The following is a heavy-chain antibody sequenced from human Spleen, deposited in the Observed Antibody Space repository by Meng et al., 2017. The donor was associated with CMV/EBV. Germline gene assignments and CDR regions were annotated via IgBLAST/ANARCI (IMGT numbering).Heavy chain of an antibody. V-gene: IGHV3-23*01. Sequence: GESLKISCAASGLTFSTYAMNWVRQPPGKGLEWVSAISGSGYSTFYGDSVKGRFTISGDNSKNTVYLQMYSLRAEDTAVYYCAREYSYGYYFDYWGQGTLVTVSS. CDR2: ISGSGYST. J-gene: IGHJ4*02. CDR3: AREYSYGYYFDY. D-gene: IGHD5-18*01. CDR1: GLTFSTYA.